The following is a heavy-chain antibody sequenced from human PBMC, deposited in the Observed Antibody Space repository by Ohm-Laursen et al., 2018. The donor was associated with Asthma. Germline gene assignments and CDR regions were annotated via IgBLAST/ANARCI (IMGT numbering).Heavy chain of an antibody. V-gene: IGHV3-30-3*01. CDR1: GLTFRSYA. CDR2: ISYDGNNK. J-gene: IGHJ4*02. Sequence: SLRLSCAAYGLTFRSYAMYWVRQARGKALAWVAVISYDGNNKYYADSVKGRYTLSRDNSMNTLYLQMNDLRAEDTAVYYFARDTRPSGYRSGFDYWGQGTLVTVSS. CDR3: ARDTRPSGYRSGFDY. D-gene: IGHD3-22*01.